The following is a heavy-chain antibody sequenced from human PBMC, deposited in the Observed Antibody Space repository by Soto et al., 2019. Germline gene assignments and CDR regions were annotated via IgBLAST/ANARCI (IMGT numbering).Heavy chain of an antibody. CDR1: GGTFSSYT. D-gene: IGHD2-15*01. J-gene: IGHJ4*02. Sequence: SVKVSCKASGGTFSSYTITCVRQAPGQGLEWMGRIIPILGIANYAQKFQGRVTITADKSTSTAYMELSSLRSEDAAVYFCARESCSGGSCYSFDYWGQGTLVTVS. V-gene: IGHV1-69*04. CDR3: ARESCSGGSCYSFDY. CDR2: IIPILGIA.